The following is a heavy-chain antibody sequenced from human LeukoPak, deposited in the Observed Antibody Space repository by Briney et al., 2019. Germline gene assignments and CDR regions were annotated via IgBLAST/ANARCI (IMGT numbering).Heavy chain of an antibody. J-gene: IGHJ5*02. CDR2: IGTLADT. V-gene: IGHV3-13*01. CDR1: GFTFGNYD. CDR3: VRGCMFCNWKTSFDP. D-gene: IGHD2-8*01. Sequence: GGSLRLSCSASGFTFGNYDMHWVRQTTKGGLQWVSAIGTLADTFYPSSLKGRFTISRENAKKSIYLQMNSLTADDTAVYYCVRGCMFCNWKTSFDPWGQGTLVTVSS.